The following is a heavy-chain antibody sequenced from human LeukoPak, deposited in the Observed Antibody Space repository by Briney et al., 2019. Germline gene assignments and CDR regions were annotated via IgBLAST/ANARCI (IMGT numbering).Heavy chain of an antibody. CDR3: ATWLTAHIYLDY. Sequence: PSETLSLTCTVSGYPISSGYYWGWIRQPPGKGLEWIGSIYHSGSTYYNPSLKSRVTISVDTSKNQFSLKLSSVIAADTAVYYCATWLTAHIYLDYWGQGTLVTVSS. V-gene: IGHV4-38-2*02. D-gene: IGHD2-21*02. CDR2: IYHSGST. CDR1: GYPISSGYY. J-gene: IGHJ4*02.